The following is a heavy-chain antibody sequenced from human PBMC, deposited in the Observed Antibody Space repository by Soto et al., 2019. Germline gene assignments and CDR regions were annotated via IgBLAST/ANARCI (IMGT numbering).Heavy chain of an antibody. CDR2: IYYSGST. J-gene: IGHJ6*03. V-gene: IGHV4-59*01. Sequence: QVQLQESGPGLVKPSETLSLTCTVSGGSISSYYWSWIRQPPGKGLEWIGYIYYSGSTNYNPSLKSRVTISVDTSKNQFSLKLSSVTAADTAVYYCARSLTYPYYMDVWGKGTTVTVSS. CDR1: GGSISSYY. CDR3: ARSLTYPYYMDV. D-gene: IGHD3-16*01.